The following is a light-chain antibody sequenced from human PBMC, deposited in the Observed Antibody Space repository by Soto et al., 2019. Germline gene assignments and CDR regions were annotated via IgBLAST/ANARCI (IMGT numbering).Light chain of an antibody. V-gene: IGLV2-8*01. J-gene: IGLJ3*02. CDR1: SSDVGAYNF. CDR2: EVN. CDR3: SSFAGSDTWV. Sequence: QSVLTQPPSASGSPGQSVTISCTGTSSDVGAYNFVSWYQQHPGKAPKFIIYEVNKRPSGVPDRFSGSKSGNTASLTVSGLQAEDEADYYCSSFAGSDTWVFGGGTKVTVL.